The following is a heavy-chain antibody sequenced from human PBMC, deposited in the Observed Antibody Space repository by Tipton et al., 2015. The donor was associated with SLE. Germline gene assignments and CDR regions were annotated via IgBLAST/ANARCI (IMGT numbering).Heavy chain of an antibody. CDR1: GGSISSYY. CDR3: ARTGPGVTTGWFDP. CDR2: IYTSGSV. J-gene: IGHJ5*02. V-gene: IGHV4-4*07. D-gene: IGHD4-17*01. Sequence: TLSLTCTVSGGSISSYYWSWIRQPPGKGLEWIGRIYTSGSVNYNLSLKSRVTMSVDTSKNQFSLKLSPVTAADTAVYYCARTGPGVTTGWFDPWGQGTLVTVSS.